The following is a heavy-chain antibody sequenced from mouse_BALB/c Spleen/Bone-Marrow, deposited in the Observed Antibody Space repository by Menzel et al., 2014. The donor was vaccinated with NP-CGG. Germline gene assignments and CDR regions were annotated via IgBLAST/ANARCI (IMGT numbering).Heavy chain of an antibody. CDR2: ISSGCSYT. CDR1: GFTFRYYA. V-gene: IGHV5-9-4*01. CDR3: ARDRGDY. Sequence: EVKVVESGGGLVKPGGSLKLSCAAPGFTFRYYAMSWVRQSPEKRLEWVAEISSGCSYTYYADTVTGRFTISRDNAKNTLYLEMSSLRSEDTAMYYCARDRGDYWGQGTSVTVSS. D-gene: IGHD3-1*01. J-gene: IGHJ4*01.